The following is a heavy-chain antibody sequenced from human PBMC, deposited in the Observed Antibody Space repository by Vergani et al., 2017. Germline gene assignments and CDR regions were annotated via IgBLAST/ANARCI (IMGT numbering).Heavy chain of an antibody. V-gene: IGHV4-38-2*02. Sequence: QVQLQESGPGLVKPSETLSLTCSVSGYSISRGYFWGWFRQPPGKGLEWIGNIFHTGLTYRNPSLRSRLAISEDTSRNQFSLQLRSVTAADTAAYFCARGGLPDAFDIWGQGTLVTVSS. CDR2: IFHTGLT. CDR1: GYSISRGYF. J-gene: IGHJ3*02. CDR3: ARGGLPDAFDI. D-gene: IGHD3/OR15-3a*01.